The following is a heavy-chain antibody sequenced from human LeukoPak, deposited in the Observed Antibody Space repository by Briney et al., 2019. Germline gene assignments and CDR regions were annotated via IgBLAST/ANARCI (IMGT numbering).Heavy chain of an antibody. J-gene: IGHJ4*02. D-gene: IGHD1/OR15-1a*01. CDR1: GGSISSYY. V-gene: IGHV4-59*01. CDR2: IYYSGST. Sequence: SETLSLTCTVSGGSISSYYWSWIRQPPGKGLEWIGYIYYSGSTNYNPSLKSRVTISVDTSKNQFSLKLSSVTAADTAVYYCARGLGPRSGTLDYWGQGTLVTVSS. CDR3: ARGLGPRSGTLDY.